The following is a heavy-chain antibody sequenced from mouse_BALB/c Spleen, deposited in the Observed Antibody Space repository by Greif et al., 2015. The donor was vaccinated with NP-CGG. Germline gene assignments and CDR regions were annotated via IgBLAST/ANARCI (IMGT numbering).Heavy chain of an antibody. CDR3: TRSTYNAMDY. V-gene: IGHV1S81*02. D-gene: IGHD6-1*01. CDR1: GYTFTSYY. CDR2: INPSNGGT. Sequence: QVQLQQSGAELVKPGASVKLSCKASGYTFTSYYMYWVKQRPGQGLEWIGGINPSNGGTNFNEKFKSKATLTVDKSSSTAYMQLSSLKSEDSAVYYCTRSTYNAMDYWGQGTSVTVSS. J-gene: IGHJ4*01.